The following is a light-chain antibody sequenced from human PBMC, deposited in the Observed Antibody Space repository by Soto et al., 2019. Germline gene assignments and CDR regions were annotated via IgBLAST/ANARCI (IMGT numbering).Light chain of an antibody. CDR1: SSDVGGYNY. CDR2: EVS. CDR3: SSYAGSNTYVV. Sequence: QSALTQPPSAYGSPGQSVTISCTGTSSDVGGYNYVSWYKQHPGKAPKLMIYEVSKRHSGVPDRFSGSKSGNTASLTVSGLQAEDEDDYYCSSYAGSNTYVVFGGGTKLTVL. V-gene: IGLV2-8*01. J-gene: IGLJ2*01.